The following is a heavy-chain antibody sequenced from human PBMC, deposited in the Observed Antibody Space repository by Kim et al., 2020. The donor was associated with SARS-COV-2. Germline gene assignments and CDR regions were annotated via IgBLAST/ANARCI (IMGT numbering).Heavy chain of an antibody. D-gene: IGHD3-10*01. CDR3: AKVWFGRHDAFDI. V-gene: IGHV3-23*01. J-gene: IGHJ3*02. Sequence: YDDSVKGRFTISRDNSKNTLYLQMNSLRAEDTAVYYCAKVWFGRHDAFDIWGQGTMVTVSS.